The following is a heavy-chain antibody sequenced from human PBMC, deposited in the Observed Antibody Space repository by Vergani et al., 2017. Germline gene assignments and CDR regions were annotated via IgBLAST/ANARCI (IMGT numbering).Heavy chain of an antibody. CDR3: ARGLLEVAPPFWFDP. CDR1: GYTFTSYA. Sequence: QVQLVQSGAEVKKPGSSVKVSCKASGYTFTSYAMNWVRQAPGQGLEWMGWINTNTGNPTYAQGFTGRFVFSLDTSVSTAYLQISSLKAEDTAVYYCARGLLEVAPPFWFDPWGQGTLVTVSS. D-gene: IGHD2-15*01. V-gene: IGHV7-4-1*02. J-gene: IGHJ5*02. CDR2: INTNTGNP.